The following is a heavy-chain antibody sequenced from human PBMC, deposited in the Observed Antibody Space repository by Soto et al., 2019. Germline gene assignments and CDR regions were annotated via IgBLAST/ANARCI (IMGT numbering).Heavy chain of an antibody. D-gene: IGHD6-13*01. CDR2: ISAYNGNT. CDR3: AIARVGSSWYLKPNYLAAFDI. V-gene: IGHV1-18*01. CDR1: GYTLTSYG. Sequence: QVQLVQSGAEVKKPGASVKVSCKASGYTLTSYGISWVLQAPGQGLEWRGWISAYNGNTNYAQKLQGRVTMTTDTSTSTDYMELRSLRSDDTAVYYFAIARVGSSWYLKPNYLAAFDIWGQGTMVTASS. J-gene: IGHJ3*02.